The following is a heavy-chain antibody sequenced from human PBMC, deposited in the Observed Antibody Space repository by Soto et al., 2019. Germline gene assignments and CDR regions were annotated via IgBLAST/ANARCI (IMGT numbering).Heavy chain of an antibody. CDR3: AKAGSSSWANYYYGMDV. CDR2: ISGSGGST. V-gene: IGHV3-23*01. J-gene: IGHJ6*02. Sequence: GGSLRLSCAASGFTFSSYAMSWVRQAPGKGLEWVSAISGSGGSTYYADSVKGRFTISRDNSKNTLYLQMNSLRAEDTAVYYCAKAGSSSWANYYYGMDVWGQGTTVTVSS. D-gene: IGHD6-13*01. CDR1: GFTFSSYA.